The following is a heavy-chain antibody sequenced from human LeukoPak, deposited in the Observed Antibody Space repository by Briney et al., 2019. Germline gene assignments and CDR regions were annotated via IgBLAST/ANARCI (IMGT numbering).Heavy chain of an antibody. CDR2: ISWNSGSI. CDR3: AKDTGSGWYIFRGNHFDY. V-gene: IGHV3-9*01. D-gene: IGHD6-19*01. J-gene: IGHJ4*02. Sequence: PGRSLRLSCAASGFTFDDYAMHWVRQAPGKGLEWVSGISWNSGSIGYADSVKGRFTISRDNAKNSLYLQMNSLRAEDTALYYCAKDTGSGWYIFRGNHFDYWGQGTLVTVSS. CDR1: GFTFDDYA.